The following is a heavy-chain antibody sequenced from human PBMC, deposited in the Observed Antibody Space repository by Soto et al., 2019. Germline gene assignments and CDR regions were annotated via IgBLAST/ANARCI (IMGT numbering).Heavy chain of an antibody. V-gene: IGHV3-23*01. J-gene: IGHJ3*02. D-gene: IGHD2-2*01. CDR1: GFTFSSYA. CDR2: ISGSGGMI. CDR3: AKDGIILAPAVRGAFDI. Sequence: EVQLLESGGGLVQPGGSLRLSCAVSGFTFSSYAMGWVRQAPGKGLEWVSAISGSGGMIYYADSVKGRFTISRDNSKNTLWLHRNSLRAEDTAVYYCAKDGIILAPAVRGAFDIWGQGTMVTVSS.